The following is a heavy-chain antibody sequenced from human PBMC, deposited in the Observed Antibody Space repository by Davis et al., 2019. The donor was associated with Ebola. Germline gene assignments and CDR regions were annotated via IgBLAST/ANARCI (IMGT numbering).Heavy chain of an antibody. D-gene: IGHD5-18*01. CDR2: IYYSGST. Sequence: MPSETLSLTCTVSGGSISSYYWSWIRQPPGKGLEWIGYIYYSGSTNYNPSLKNRVAISVDTSKNQFSLSLTSVTATDTAVYYCARAGWDTAMVIGREVYYYYGMDVWGQGTTVTVSS. V-gene: IGHV4-59*12. CDR3: ARAGWDTAMVIGREVYYYYGMDV. J-gene: IGHJ6*02. CDR1: GGSISSYY.